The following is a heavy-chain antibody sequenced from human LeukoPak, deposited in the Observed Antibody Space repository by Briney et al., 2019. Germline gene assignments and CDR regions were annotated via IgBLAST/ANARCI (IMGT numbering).Heavy chain of an antibody. Sequence: SETLSLTRTVSGGSISSGSYYWSWIRQPAGKGLEWIGRIYTSGSTNYNPSLKSRVTISVDTSKNQFSLKLSSVTAADTAVYYCARGQYYDSSGYYFYWGQGTLVTVSS. CDR3: ARGQYYDSSGYYFY. CDR2: IYTSGST. J-gene: IGHJ4*02. CDR1: GGSISSGSYY. D-gene: IGHD3-22*01. V-gene: IGHV4-61*02.